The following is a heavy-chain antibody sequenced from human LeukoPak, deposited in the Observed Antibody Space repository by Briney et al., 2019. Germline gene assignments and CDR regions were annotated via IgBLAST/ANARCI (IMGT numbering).Heavy chain of an antibody. D-gene: IGHD3-16*01. Sequence: GGSLRLSCAAFGFTFSSYGMHWVRQAPGKGLEWVAVIWYDGSNKYYADSVKGRFTISRDNSKKTLYLQMNSLRAEDTAVYYCARDGRGGYGAPSYYFDYWGQGTLVTVSS. V-gene: IGHV3-33*01. CDR1: GFTFSSYG. J-gene: IGHJ4*02. CDR3: ARDGRGGYGAPSYYFDY. CDR2: IWYDGSNK.